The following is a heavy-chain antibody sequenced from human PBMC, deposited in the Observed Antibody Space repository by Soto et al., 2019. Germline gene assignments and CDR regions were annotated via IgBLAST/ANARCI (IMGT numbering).Heavy chain of an antibody. CDR2: IDWDDDK. CDR1: GFSLSTSGMC. CDR3: ARAQYGGYGYYYYGMDV. Sequence: PTLVNPTHTLTLTCTFSGFSLSTSGMCVSWIRQPPGKALEWLALIDWDDDKYYSTSLKTRLTISKDTSKNQVVLTMTNVDPVDTATYYCARAQYGGYGYYYYGMDVWGQGTTVTVSS. J-gene: IGHJ6*02. D-gene: IGHD5-12*01. V-gene: IGHV2-70*01.